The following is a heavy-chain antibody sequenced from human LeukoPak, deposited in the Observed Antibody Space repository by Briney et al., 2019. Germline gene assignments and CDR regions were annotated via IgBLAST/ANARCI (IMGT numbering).Heavy chain of an antibody. V-gene: IGHV1-2*02. CDR3: ARERTPGSGYGVDY. D-gene: IGHD6-25*01. CDR2: INPNINGT. J-gene: IGHJ4*02. Sequence: ASVKVSCKASGYTFTGYYIHCVRQAPGQGLEWMGWINPNINGTNYAQKFQGRVTMTGDRSISTAYMELSRLRSDDTAVYYCARERTPGSGYGVDYWGQGTVVTVSS. CDR1: GYTFTGYY.